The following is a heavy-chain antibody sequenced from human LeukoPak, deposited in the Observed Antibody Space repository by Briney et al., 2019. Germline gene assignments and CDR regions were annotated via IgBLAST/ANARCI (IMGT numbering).Heavy chain of an antibody. CDR2: ISWNSGSI. CDR3: AKGLGDY. Sequence: GGSLRLSCAASGFTFDDYAMHWVRQAPGKGLEWVSGISWNSGSICYADSVKGRFTISRDNAKNSLYLQMNSLRAEDTALYYCAKGLGDYWGQGTLLTVSS. V-gene: IGHV3-9*01. CDR1: GFTFDDYA. J-gene: IGHJ4*02.